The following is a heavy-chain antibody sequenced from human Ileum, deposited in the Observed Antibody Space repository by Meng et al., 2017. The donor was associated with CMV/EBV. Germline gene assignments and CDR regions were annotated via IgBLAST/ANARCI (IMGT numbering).Heavy chain of an antibody. CDR2: INWNGGST. CDR3: ARVGDSPYYYYGMDV. V-gene: IGHV3-20*04. Sequence: GESLKISCEASGFTFSSYGMSWVRQAPGKGLEWVSGINWNGGSTGYADSVKGRFTISRDNAKNPLYLQMNSLRAEDTALYYCARVGDSPYYYYGMDVWGQGTTVTVSS. D-gene: IGHD3-10*01. J-gene: IGHJ6*02. CDR1: GFTFSSYG.